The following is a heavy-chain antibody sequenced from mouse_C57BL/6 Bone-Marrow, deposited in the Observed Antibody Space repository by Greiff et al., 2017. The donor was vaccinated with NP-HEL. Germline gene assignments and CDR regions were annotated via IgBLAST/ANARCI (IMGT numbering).Heavy chain of an antibody. V-gene: IGHV7-1*01. J-gene: IGHJ3*01. CDR1: GFTFSDFY. CDR3: ARDASYYYGSSPFAY. Sequence: EVNLVESGGGLVQSGRSLRLSCATSGFTFSDFYMEWVRQAPGKGLEWIAASRNKANDYTTEYSASVKGRFIVPRDTSQSILYLQMNALRAEDTAIYYCARDASYYYGSSPFAYWGQGTLVTVSA. CDR2: SRNKANDYTT. D-gene: IGHD1-1*01.